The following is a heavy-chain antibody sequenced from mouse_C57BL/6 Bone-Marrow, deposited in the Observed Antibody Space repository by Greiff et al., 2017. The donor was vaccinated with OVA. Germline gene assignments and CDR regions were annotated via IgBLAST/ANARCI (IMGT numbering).Heavy chain of an antibody. CDR3: ARWLLPKGYAMDY. J-gene: IGHJ4*01. CDR2: INYDGSST. V-gene: IGHV5-16*01. CDR1: GFTFSDYY. D-gene: IGHD2-3*01. Sequence: EVKLVESEGGLVQPGSSMKLSCTASGFTFSDYYMAWVRQVPEKGLEWVANINYDGSSTYYLDSLKSRFIISRDNAKNILYLQMSSLKSEDTATYYCARWLLPKGYAMDYWGQGTSVTVSS.